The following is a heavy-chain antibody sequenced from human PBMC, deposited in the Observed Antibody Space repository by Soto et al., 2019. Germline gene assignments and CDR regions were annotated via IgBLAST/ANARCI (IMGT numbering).Heavy chain of an antibody. V-gene: IGHV4-31*03. CDR3: ASTYSGYLDN. D-gene: IGHD3-22*01. CDR1: GGSMSSGAYY. Sequence: QVQLQESGPGLVKPSQTLSLTCSVSGGSMSSGAYYWSWIRQHPGKGLEWIAYIYYSGNTYYNPSLRSRLTTSVDTTKNQFSLKLTSGTEADTAVYYCASTYSGYLDNWGQGTLVTVSS. J-gene: IGHJ4*02. CDR2: IYYSGNT.